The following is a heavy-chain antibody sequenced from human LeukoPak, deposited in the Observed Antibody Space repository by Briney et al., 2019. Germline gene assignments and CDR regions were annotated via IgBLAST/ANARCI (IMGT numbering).Heavy chain of an antibody. D-gene: IGHD3-22*01. CDR1: GYTFTGYY. J-gene: IGHJ3*02. Sequence: VSVKVSCKASGYTFTGYYMHWVRQAPGQGLEWMGWINPNSGGTNYAQKFQGWVTMTRDTSISTAYMELSRLRSDDTAVYYCATTRTYYYDSSGPDAFDIWGQGTMVTVSS. CDR2: INPNSGGT. V-gene: IGHV1-2*04. CDR3: ATTRTYYYDSSGPDAFDI.